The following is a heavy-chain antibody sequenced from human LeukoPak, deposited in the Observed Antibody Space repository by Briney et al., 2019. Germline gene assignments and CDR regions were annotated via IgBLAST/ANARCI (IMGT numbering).Heavy chain of an antibody. V-gene: IGHV4-59*01. Sequence: SETLSLTCTVSGGSISSYYWSWIRQPPGKGLEWIGYIYYSGSTNYNPSVKSRVTISVDTSKNQFSLKLSSVTAADTAVYYCARVVAAAAPYFDYWGQGTLVTVSS. CDR3: ARVVAAAAPYFDY. J-gene: IGHJ4*02. CDR2: IYYSGST. CDR1: GGSISSYY. D-gene: IGHD6-13*01.